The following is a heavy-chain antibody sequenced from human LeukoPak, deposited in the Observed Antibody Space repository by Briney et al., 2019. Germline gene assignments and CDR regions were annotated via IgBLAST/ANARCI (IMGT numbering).Heavy chain of an antibody. J-gene: IGHJ4*02. CDR1: GFTFTSHS. Sequence: GGSLRLSCATSGFTFTSHSMNWVRQAPGKGLEWVSFITSSSTTIYYADSVKGRFTISRDNAKNSLYLQMNSPRDEDTAVYYCARVRGTALVNMYFDYWSQGTLVTVSS. V-gene: IGHV3-48*02. CDR3: ARVRGTALVNMYFDY. CDR2: ITSSSTTI. D-gene: IGHD2-21*02.